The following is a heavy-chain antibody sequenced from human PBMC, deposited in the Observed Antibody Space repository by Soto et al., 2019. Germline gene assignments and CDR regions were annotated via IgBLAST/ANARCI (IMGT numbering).Heavy chain of an antibody. CDR2: INAGNGNT. J-gene: IGHJ4*02. CDR1: GYTFTSYA. CDR3: ARDWGGVAVAAAHY. D-gene: IGHD2-15*01. V-gene: IGHV1-3*01. Sequence: QVQLVQSGAEVKKPGASVKVSCKASGYTFTSYAMHWVRQAPGQRLEWMGWINAGNGNTKYSQKFQGRVTITRDTSASTAYMELSSLRSEDTAVYYCARDWGGVAVAAAHYWGQGTLVTVSS.